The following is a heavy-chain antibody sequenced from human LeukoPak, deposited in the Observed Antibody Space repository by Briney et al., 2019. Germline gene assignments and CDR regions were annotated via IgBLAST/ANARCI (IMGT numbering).Heavy chain of an antibody. D-gene: IGHD3-22*01. CDR1: GVSIRSYY. Sequence: PSETLSLTCSVSGVSIRSYYWSWIRLPPGKGLEWIGYIHYSGSTIYNPSLKSRVTTSGDTSKNQFSLKLSSVTAADTAVYYCARDTYYYDSSGYVYFDYWGQGTLVTVSS. J-gene: IGHJ4*02. V-gene: IGHV4-59*12. CDR3: ARDTYYYDSSGYVYFDY. CDR2: IHYSGST.